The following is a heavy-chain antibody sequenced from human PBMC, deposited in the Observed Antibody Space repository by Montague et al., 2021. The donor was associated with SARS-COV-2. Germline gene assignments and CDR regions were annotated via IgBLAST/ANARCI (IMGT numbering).Heavy chain of an antibody. CDR2: IHYSGST. V-gene: IGHV4-39*01. CDR1: GASISSSNYY. J-gene: IGHJ6*03. Sequence: SETLSLTCTVSGASISSSNYYWGWIRQPPGKGLEWIATIHYSGSTYYKPSLKSRLTISVDTSKNQFSLRLSSVTAADTAVYYCARGDFGVVIIPYYYHYMDVWGKGTTVTVSS. CDR3: ARGDFGVVIIPYYYHYMDV. D-gene: IGHD3-3*01.